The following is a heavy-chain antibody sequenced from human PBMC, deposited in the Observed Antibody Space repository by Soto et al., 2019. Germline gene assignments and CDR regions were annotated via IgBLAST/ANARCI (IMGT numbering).Heavy chain of an antibody. D-gene: IGHD3-22*01. CDR2: IYYSGST. CDR3: ARGLISGYYLYDAFDI. V-gene: IGHV4-59*01. Sequence: SETLSLTCTVSGDSIRNYYWSWIRQPPGKGLEWTGYIYYSGSTNYNPSLKSRVTISVDTSKDQFSLKLSSVTAADTAVYYCARGLISGYYLYDAFDIWGQGTMVTVS. J-gene: IGHJ3*02. CDR1: GDSIRNYY.